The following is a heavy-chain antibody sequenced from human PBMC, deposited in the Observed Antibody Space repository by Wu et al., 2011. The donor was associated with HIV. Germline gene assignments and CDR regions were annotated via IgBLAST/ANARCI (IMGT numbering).Heavy chain of an antibody. Sequence: QVQLVQSGAEVKKPGSSVKVSCKASGGTFSSYAISWVRQTPGLGLEWMGGDIPVSETLKYAQKFQGRLTATTDESTNTAYMELSSLRSDDTAVYFCARDLSGTFDSWGQGTLVTVSS. J-gene: IGHJ4*02. V-gene: IGHV1-69*05. CDR3: ARDLSGTFDS. CDR1: GGTFSSYA. CDR2: DIPVSETL. D-gene: IGHD6-19*01.